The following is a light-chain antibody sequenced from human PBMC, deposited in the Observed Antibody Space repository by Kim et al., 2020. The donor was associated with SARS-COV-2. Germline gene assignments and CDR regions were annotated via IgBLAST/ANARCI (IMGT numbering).Light chain of an antibody. CDR2: RST. CDR1: DNNVGNEG. J-gene: IGLJ3*02. Sequence: RQTATLTCTGNDNNVGNEGALWLQQHQGHPPKLLSTRSTNRPSGIPERFSASRSRNTASLTITGLQPEDEADYYCAAWDSNLSAWVFGGGTKLTVL. CDR3: AAWDSNLSAWV. V-gene: IGLV10-54*04.